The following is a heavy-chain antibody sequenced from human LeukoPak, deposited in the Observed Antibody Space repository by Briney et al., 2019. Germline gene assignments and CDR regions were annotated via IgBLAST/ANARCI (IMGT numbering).Heavy chain of an antibody. CDR3: ARDQVTIMGI. V-gene: IGHV4-39*07. J-gene: IGHJ3*02. Sequence: SETLSLTCTVSGGSISSSSYYWGWIRQPPGKGLEWIGSIYYSGSTYYNPSLKSRVTISVDTSKNQFSLKLSSVTAADTAVYYCARDQVTIMGIWGQGTMVTVSS. D-gene: IGHD3-9*01. CDR1: GGSISSSSYY. CDR2: IYYSGST.